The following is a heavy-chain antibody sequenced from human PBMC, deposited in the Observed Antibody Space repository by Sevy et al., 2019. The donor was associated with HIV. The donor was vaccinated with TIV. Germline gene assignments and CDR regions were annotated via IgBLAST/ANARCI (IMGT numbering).Heavy chain of an antibody. CDR3: ARDGGGGTTNSGIDV. J-gene: IGHJ6*02. D-gene: IGHD1-7*01. V-gene: IGHV1-2*06. CDR2: VFPNSGGT. Sequence: ASMKVSCKASGYTFTGDYLHWVRQAPGHGLEWMGRVFPNSGGTNYAQKFQGRVTMTRDTSISTAYMELSRLRSDDTAVYYCARDGGGGTTNSGIDVWGQGTTVTVSS. CDR1: GYTFTGDY.